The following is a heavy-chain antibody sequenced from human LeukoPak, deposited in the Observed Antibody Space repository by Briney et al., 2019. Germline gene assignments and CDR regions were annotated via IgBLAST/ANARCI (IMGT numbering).Heavy chain of an antibody. CDR2: IYTSGST. J-gene: IGHJ4*02. Sequence: SETLPLTCSVSGGSIRNYFWSWIRQPAGKGLEWIGRIYTSGSTDYNPSLRSRVTMSVDTSRNQFSLKLTSVTAADTAVYYCARESKSYDGSGFYHDYGGQGTLVAVSS. D-gene: IGHD3-22*01. CDR3: ARESKSYDGSGFYHDY. V-gene: IGHV4-4*07. CDR1: GGSIRNYF.